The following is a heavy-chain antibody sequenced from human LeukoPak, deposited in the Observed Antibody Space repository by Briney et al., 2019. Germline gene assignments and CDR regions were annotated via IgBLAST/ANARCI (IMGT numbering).Heavy chain of an antibody. D-gene: IGHD1-26*01. CDR3: AVGLPHFDY. V-gene: IGHV4-34*01. J-gene: IGHJ4*02. Sequence: SETLSLTCAVYGGSFSGYYWSWIRQPPGEGLEWIGEINHSGSTNYNPSLKSRVNISVDTSKNQFSLKLSSVTAADTAVYYCAVGLPHFDYWGQGTLVTVSS. CDR2: INHSGST. CDR1: GGSFSGYY.